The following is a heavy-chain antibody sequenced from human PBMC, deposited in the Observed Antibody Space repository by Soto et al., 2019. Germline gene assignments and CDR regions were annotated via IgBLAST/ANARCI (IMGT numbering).Heavy chain of an antibody. D-gene: IGHD6-13*01. J-gene: IGHJ6*02. CDR1: GFTFSSYA. Sequence: PGGSLRLSCAASGFTFSSYAMHWVRQAPGKGLEWVAVISYDGSNKYYADSVKGRFTISRDNSKNTLYLQMNSLRAEDTAVYYCARTIIAAGLYYYGMDVWGQGTTVTVSS. V-gene: IGHV3-30-3*01. CDR2: ISYDGSNK. CDR3: ARTIIAAGLYYYGMDV.